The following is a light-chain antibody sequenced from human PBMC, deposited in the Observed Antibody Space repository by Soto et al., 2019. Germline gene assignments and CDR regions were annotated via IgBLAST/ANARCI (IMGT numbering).Light chain of an antibody. V-gene: IGLV2-14*01. CDR3: SSYTGNSPFFV. CDR2: EVS. CDR1: GSDVGDYDY. J-gene: IGLJ1*01. Sequence: QSALTRPASVSGSPGESITISCTGTGSDVGDYDYVSWYQHHPGKAPKLMIYEVSNWPSGVSNRFSGSKSDNTASLTISGLQGDDEADYYCSSYTGNSPFFVFGTGTKVTVL.